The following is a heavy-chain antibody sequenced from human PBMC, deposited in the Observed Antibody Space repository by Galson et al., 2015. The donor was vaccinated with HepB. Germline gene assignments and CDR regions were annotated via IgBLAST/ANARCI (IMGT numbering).Heavy chain of an antibody. CDR1: GYSFPSYW. D-gene: IGHD4-23*01. V-gene: IGHV5-51*01. Sequence: QSGAEVKKPGESLTISCKGSGYSFPSYWIGWVRQMAGKGLEWMGIIYPGDSDTRYSPSFQGQVTISADKSISTAYLQWSSLKVTDTAMYYCARHSTPTVVSMDVWGQGTMVTVSS. CDR3: ARHSTPTVVSMDV. CDR2: IYPGDSDT. J-gene: IGHJ6*02.